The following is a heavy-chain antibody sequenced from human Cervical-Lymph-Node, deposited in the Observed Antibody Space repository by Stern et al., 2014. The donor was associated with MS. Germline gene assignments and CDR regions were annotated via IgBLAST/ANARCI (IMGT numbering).Heavy chain of an antibody. Sequence: VQLVESGAEVKKPGASVQISCKASGYTFTNYYMHWVRQAPGQGLEWMGIINPSGDSTSYAQKFEGRVTMTRDTSTSTVNMELSSLTSGDTAVYYCARLRGYNVLTGYLDYWGQGTLVTVSS. CDR1: GYTFTNYY. CDR3: ARLRGYNVLTGYLDY. D-gene: IGHD3-9*01. V-gene: IGHV1-46*01. CDR2: INPSGDST. J-gene: IGHJ4*02.